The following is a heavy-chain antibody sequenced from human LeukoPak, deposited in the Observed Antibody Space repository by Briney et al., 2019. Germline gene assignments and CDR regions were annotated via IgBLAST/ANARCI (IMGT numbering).Heavy chain of an antibody. D-gene: IGHD5-12*01. J-gene: IGHJ4*02. CDR3: ARKGYSGYDYLDY. V-gene: IGHV3-30*03. CDR1: GFTFSSYG. CDR2: ISYDGSNK. Sequence: GRPLRLSCAASGFTFSSYGMHWVRQAPGKGLEWVAVISYDGSNKYYADSVKGRFTISRDNSKNTLYLQMNSLRAEDTAVYYCARKGYSGYDYLDYWGQGTLVTVSS.